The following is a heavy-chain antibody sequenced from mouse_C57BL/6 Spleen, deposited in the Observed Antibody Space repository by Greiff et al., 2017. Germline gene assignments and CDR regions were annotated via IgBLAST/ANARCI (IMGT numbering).Heavy chain of an antibody. J-gene: IGHJ3*01. CDR2: INPNYGTT. CDR1: GYSFTDYN. V-gene: IGHV1-39*01. Sequence: VHVKQSGPELVKPGASVKISCKASGYSFTDYNMTWVKQSNGKSLEWIGVINPNYGTTSYNQKFKGKATLTVDQSSSTAYMQLNSLTSEDSAVYYCAREGISSFAYWGQGTLVTVSA. D-gene: IGHD6-2*01. CDR3: AREGISSFAY.